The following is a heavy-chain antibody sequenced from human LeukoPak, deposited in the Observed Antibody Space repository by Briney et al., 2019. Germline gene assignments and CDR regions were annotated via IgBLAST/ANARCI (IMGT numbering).Heavy chain of an antibody. CDR3: AKPRFRGCYYKLIDY. CDR2: ISGSGGST. V-gene: IGHV3-23*01. D-gene: IGHD1-26*01. J-gene: IGHJ4*02. Sequence: GGSLRLSCAASGFTFSSYAMSWVRQAPGKGLEWVSAISGSGGSTYYADSVKGRFTISRDNSKNTLYLQMNSLRAEDTAVYYCAKPRFRGCYYKLIDYWGQGTLVTVSS. CDR1: GFTFSSYA.